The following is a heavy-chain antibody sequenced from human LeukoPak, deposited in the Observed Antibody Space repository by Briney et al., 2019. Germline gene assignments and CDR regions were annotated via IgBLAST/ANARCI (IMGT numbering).Heavy chain of an antibody. V-gene: IGHV3-74*01. Sequence: GASLGLSCAASGLAFSAYKMHWVRQAPRKGLVWVSRISTDGYTTDYADFVQGRFTASRDNTKNTWSLEMNSLRAEDTAVYYCVVGGSPGYWGQGTLVTVSS. J-gene: IGHJ4*02. CDR2: ISTDGYTT. CDR3: VVGGSPGY. CDR1: GLAFSAYK. D-gene: IGHD2-15*01.